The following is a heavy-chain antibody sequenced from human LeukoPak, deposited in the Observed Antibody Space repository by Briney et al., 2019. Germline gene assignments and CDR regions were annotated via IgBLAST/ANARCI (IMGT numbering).Heavy chain of an antibody. V-gene: IGHV3-48*03. D-gene: IGHD2/OR15-2a*01. CDR1: GFIFSSYE. CDR2: ISSSGSTI. J-gene: IGHJ5*02. Sequence: PGGSLRLSCAPSGFIFSSYEMNWVRQAPGKGLEWISYISSSGSTIYYADSVKGRFTISRDNAKNSLYLQMNSLRAEDTAVYYCATFQDWFDPWGQGTLVTVSS. CDR3: ATFQDWFDP.